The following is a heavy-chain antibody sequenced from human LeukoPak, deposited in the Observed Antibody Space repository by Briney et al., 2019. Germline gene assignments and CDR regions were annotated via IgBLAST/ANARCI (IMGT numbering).Heavy chain of an antibody. CDR3: TRRGGSDYDDY. D-gene: IGHD3-10*01. CDR2: IRSKANSYAT. Sequence: GGSLRLSCAASGFTFSGSAMHWVRQASGKGLEWVGRIRSKANSYATAYAASVKGRFTISRDDSKNTAYLQMNSLKTEDTAVYYCTRRGGSDYDDYWGQGTLVTVSS. CDR1: GFTFSGSA. V-gene: IGHV3-73*01. J-gene: IGHJ4*02.